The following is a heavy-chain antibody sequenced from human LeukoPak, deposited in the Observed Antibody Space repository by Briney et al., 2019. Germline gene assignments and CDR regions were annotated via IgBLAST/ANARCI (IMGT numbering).Heavy chain of an antibody. CDR1: GGSISSSSYY. Sequence: PSETLSLTCTVSGGSISSSSYYWGWIRQPPGKGLEWIASISYTGSAYYNPSLKSRVTISVDTSKNQFSLKLSSVTAADTAVYYCGSHVRGSSQYDYYMDVWGRGTTVTVSS. D-gene: IGHD6-13*01. V-gene: IGHV4-39*01. J-gene: IGHJ6*03. CDR3: GSHVRGSSQYDYYMDV. CDR2: ISYTGSA.